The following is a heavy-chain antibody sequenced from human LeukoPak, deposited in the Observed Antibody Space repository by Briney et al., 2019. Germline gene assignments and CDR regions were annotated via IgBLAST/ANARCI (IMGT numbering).Heavy chain of an antibody. Sequence: PSETLSLTCTVSGGSMSSYYWSWIRQAPGKELEWIGYIYSSGSTNYNPSLKGRLTISLDTSKNQFSLKLSSVTAADTAVYYCARVNYFDSSGYYYDDYWGQGTLVTVSS. D-gene: IGHD3-22*01. V-gene: IGHV4-59*01. CDR3: ARVNYFDSSGYYYDDY. CDR2: IYSSGST. J-gene: IGHJ4*02. CDR1: GGSMSSYY.